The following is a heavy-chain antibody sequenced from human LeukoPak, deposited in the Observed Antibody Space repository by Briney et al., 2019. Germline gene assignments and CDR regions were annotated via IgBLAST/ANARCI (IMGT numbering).Heavy chain of an antibody. CDR3: ARDRDIVVVPAASNWFDP. CDR2: IIPIFGTA. V-gene: IGHV1-69*13. CDR1: GYTFTVYS. Sequence: GASVKVSCRASGYTFTVYSINWLRQAPGQGLEWMGGIIPIFGTANYAQKFQGRVTITADESTSTAYMELSSLGSEDTAVYYCARDRDIVVVPAASNWFDPWGQGTLVTVSS. J-gene: IGHJ5*02. D-gene: IGHD2-2*01.